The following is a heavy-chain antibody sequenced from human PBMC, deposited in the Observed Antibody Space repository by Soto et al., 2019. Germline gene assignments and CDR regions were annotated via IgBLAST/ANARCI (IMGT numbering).Heavy chain of an antibody. CDR2: IYYSGST. J-gene: IGHJ5*02. Sequence: QLQLQESGPGLVKPSETLSLTCTVSGGSISSSSYYWGWIRQPPGKGLEWIGSIYYSGSTYYNPSLKSRVTISVDTSKNQFSLKLSSVTAADTAVYYCARPYCTNGVCYTGNWFDPWGQGTLVTVSS. CDR1: GGSISSSSYY. D-gene: IGHD2-8*01. CDR3: ARPYCTNGVCYTGNWFDP. V-gene: IGHV4-39*01.